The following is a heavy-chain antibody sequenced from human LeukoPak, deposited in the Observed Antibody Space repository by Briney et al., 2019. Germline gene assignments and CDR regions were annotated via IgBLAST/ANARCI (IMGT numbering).Heavy chain of an antibody. V-gene: IGHV4-59*01. CDR2: IYYSGST. D-gene: IGHD6-19*01. Sequence: PSETLSLTCTVSGGSISSYYWSWIRQPPGKGLEWIGYIYYSGSTNYNPSLKSRVTISVDTSKNQFSLKLSSVTAADTAVYYCARLTFAVAGRSGYYYYYYGMDVWGQGTTVTVSS. CDR1: GGSISSYY. J-gene: IGHJ6*02. CDR3: ARLTFAVAGRSGYYYYYYGMDV.